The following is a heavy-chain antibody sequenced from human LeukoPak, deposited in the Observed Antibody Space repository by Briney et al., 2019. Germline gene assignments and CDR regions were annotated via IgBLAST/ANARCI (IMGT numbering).Heavy chain of an antibody. D-gene: IGHD3-10*01. V-gene: IGHV1-2*02. CDR2: INPNSGGT. CDR1: GYTFTSYD. J-gene: IGHJ4*02. CDR3: ASGITMVRGVGSPYYFDY. Sequence: ASVKVSCKASGYTFTSYDINWVRQATGQGLEWMGWINPNSGGTNYAQKFQGRVTMTRDTSISTAYMELSRLRSDDTAVYYCASGITMVRGVGSPYYFDYWGQGTLVTVSS.